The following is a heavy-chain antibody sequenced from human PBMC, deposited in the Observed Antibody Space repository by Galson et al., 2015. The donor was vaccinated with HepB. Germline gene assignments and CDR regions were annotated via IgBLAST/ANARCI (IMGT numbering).Heavy chain of an antibody. Sequence: SLRLSCAASGFTFSSYWMSWVRQAPGKGLEWVANIKQDGSEKYYVDSVKGRFTISRDNAKNSLYLQMNSLRAEDTAVYYCARFLAVLAVAGTYGMDVWGQGTTVTVSS. CDR2: IKQDGSEK. V-gene: IGHV3-7*01. D-gene: IGHD6-19*01. CDR1: GFTFSSYW. J-gene: IGHJ6*02. CDR3: ARFLAVLAVAGTYGMDV.